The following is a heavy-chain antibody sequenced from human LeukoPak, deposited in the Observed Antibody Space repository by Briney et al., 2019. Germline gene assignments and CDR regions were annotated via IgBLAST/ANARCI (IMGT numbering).Heavy chain of an antibody. J-gene: IGHJ6*03. CDR2: INPSGGST. V-gene: IGHV1-46*01. Sequence: ASVKVSCKASGYTFTTYYVHWVRQAPGQGLEWMGIINPSGGSTTYAQKFRGRVTMTTDTSTSTAYMELRSLRSDDTAVYYCAREGGTTPTARDYYYYMDVWGKGTTVTVSS. CDR3: AREGGTTPTARDYYYYMDV. D-gene: IGHD4-11*01. CDR1: GYTFTTYY.